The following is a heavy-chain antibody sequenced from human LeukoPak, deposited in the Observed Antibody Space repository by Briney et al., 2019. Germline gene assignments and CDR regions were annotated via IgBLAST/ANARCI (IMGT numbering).Heavy chain of an antibody. J-gene: IGHJ3*02. CDR3: ARDSIGYCSSTSCYSDAFDI. V-gene: IGHV4-30-4*01. Sequence: PSETLSPTCTVSGGSISSGDYYWSWIRQPPGKGLEWIGYIYYSGSTYYSPSLKSRVTISVDTSKNQFSLKLSSVTAADTAVYYCARDSIGYCSSTSCYSDAFDIWGQGTMVTVSS. CDR2: IYYSGST. D-gene: IGHD2-2*02. CDR1: GGSISSGDYY.